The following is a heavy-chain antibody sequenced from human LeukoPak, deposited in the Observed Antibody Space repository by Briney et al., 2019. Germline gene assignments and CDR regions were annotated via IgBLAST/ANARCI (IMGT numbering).Heavy chain of an antibody. CDR2: IYHSGST. D-gene: IGHD3-16*02. Sequence: SQTLSLTCAVSGGSISSGGYSWSWIRQPPGKGLEWIGYIYHSGSTYYNPSLKSRVTISVDRSKNQFSLKLSSLPAADTAVYYCARLYYDYVWGSYRSYYFDYWGQGTLVTVSS. CDR1: GGSISSGGYS. CDR3: ARLYYDYVWGSYRSYYFDY. V-gene: IGHV4-30-2*01. J-gene: IGHJ4*02.